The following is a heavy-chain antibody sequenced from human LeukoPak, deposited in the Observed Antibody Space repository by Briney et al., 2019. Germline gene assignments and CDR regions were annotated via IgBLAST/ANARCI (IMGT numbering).Heavy chain of an antibody. CDR2: ISHSGST. Sequence: SETLSLTCAVYGGSFSGYFWSYIRQPPGKGLEWLGEISHSGSTNYSPSLKSRVTISVDTSKNQFSLKLSSVTAAGTAVYYCARALHGGSYFLDYWGQGSLVTVSS. CDR1: GGSFSGYF. D-gene: IGHD1-26*01. J-gene: IGHJ4*02. CDR3: ARALHGGSYFLDY. V-gene: IGHV4-34*01.